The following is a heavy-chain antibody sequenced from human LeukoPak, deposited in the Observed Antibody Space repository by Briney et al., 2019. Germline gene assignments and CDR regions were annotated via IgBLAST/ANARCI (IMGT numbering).Heavy chain of an antibody. CDR3: ARHITIFGVVIPFFDY. J-gene: IGHJ4*02. CDR1: GYSISSGYY. CDR2: IYHSGGT. V-gene: IGHV4-38-2*01. Sequence: SETLSLTCAVSGYSISSGYYWGWIRPPPGKGLEWIGSIYHSGGTYYNPSLKSRVTISVDTSKNQFSLKLSSVTAADTAVYYCARHITIFGVVIPFFDYWGQGTLVTVSS. D-gene: IGHD3-3*01.